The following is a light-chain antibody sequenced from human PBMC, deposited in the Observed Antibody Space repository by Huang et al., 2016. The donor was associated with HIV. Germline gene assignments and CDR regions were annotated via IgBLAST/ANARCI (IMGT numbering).Light chain of an antibody. CDR2: STS. CDR1: QNIGTN. V-gene: IGKV3-15*01. J-gene: IGKJ1*01. Sequence: VMMQSPASLSVSPGEGATLSCRASQNIGTNLAWYQQKPGQAPTLLIYSTSMRATGVPARFSGSGSGTQFTLTIGSLQSEDFAIYYCQQYNDWPRTFGQGTKVEI. CDR3: QQYNDWPRT.